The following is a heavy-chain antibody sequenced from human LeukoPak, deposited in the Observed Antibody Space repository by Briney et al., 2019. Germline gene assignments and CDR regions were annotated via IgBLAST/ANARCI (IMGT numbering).Heavy chain of an antibody. Sequence: SVKVSCKASGYTFTSYDINWVRQATGQGLEWMGGIIPIFGTANYAQKFQGRVTITADKSTSTAYMELSSLRSEDTAVYYCAREGEYCSGGSCYSESFDYWGQGTLVTVSS. J-gene: IGHJ4*02. D-gene: IGHD2-15*01. CDR2: IIPIFGTA. CDR3: AREGEYCSGGSCYSESFDY. V-gene: IGHV1-69*06. CDR1: GYTFTSYD.